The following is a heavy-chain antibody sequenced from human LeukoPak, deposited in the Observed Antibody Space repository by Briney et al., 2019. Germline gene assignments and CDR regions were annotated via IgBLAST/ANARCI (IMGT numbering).Heavy chain of an antibody. CDR1: GFTFSDYY. CDR2: ISSSGSTI. D-gene: IGHD3-9*01. V-gene: IGHV3-11*01. J-gene: IGHJ6*02. Sequence: GGSLRLSCAASGFTFSDYYMSWIRQAPGKGLEWVSYISSSGSTIYYADSVKGRFAISRDNAKNSLYLQMNSLRAEDTAVYYCARENPYFPPPIMDVWGQGTTVTVSS. CDR3: ARENPYFPPPIMDV.